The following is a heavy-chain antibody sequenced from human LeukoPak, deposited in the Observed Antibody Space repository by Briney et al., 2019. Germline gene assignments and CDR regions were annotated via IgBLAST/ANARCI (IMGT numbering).Heavy chain of an antibody. Sequence: GGSLRLSCAASGFTFSSYDMNWVRQAPGKGLEWISHISSGGSSIYYADSVKGRFTISRDNAKNSLYLQMNSLRAEDTAVYYCARARGLWGNDNWFDPWGQGTLVTVSS. D-gene: IGHD3-16*01. CDR3: ARARGLWGNDNWFDP. CDR2: ISSGGSSI. J-gene: IGHJ5*02. V-gene: IGHV3-48*03. CDR1: GFTFSSYD.